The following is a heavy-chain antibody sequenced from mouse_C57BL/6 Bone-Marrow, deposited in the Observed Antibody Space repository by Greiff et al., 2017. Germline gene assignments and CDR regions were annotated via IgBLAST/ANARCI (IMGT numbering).Heavy chain of an antibody. CDR1: GFTFSSYA. D-gene: IGHD4-1*01. CDR3: ARDGMGRGKRLLDY. Sequence: EVKLVESGEGLVKPGGSLKLSCAASGFTFSSYAMSWVRQTPEKRLEWVAYISSGGDYIYYADTVKGRFTISRDNARNTLYLQMSSLKSEDTAMXYGARDGMGRGKRLLDYWGQGTTLTVSS. J-gene: IGHJ2*01. CDR2: ISSGGDYI. V-gene: IGHV5S21*01.